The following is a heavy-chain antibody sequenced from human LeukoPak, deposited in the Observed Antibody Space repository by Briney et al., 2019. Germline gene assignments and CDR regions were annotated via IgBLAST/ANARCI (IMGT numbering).Heavy chain of an antibody. V-gene: IGHV4-30-2*01. J-gene: IGHJ4*02. CDR3: ARVFSGSYRHFDY. Sequence: SETLSLTCTVSGGSISSGAYYWSWIRQPPGKGLEWIGYVYHSGSTYYNTSLKSRVTISVDRSKNQFSLKLSSVTAADTAVYYCARVFSGSYRHFDYWGQGTLVTVSS. CDR1: GGSISSGAYY. CDR2: VYHSGST. D-gene: IGHD1-26*01.